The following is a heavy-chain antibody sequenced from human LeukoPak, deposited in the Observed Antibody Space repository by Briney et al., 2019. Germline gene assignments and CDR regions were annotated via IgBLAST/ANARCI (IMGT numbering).Heavy chain of an antibody. CDR3: ARDRQVAS. V-gene: IGHV3-7*01. CDR1: GFTFSNYW. J-gene: IGHJ4*02. CDR2: IKEDGSEK. D-gene: IGHD6-6*01. Sequence: PGGSLRLSCATSGFTFSNYWMSWVRQAPGKGLERVASIKEDGSEKYYVDSVKGRFTSSRDNAKNSLYLQMNSLTAEDTAVYYCARDRQVASWGQGTLVTVSS.